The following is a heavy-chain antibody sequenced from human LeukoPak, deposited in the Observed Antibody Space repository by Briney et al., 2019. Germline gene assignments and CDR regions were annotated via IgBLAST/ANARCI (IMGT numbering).Heavy chain of an antibody. CDR3: AKDLRLGELSFFDY. CDR1: GFTFSSYG. CDR2: ISYDGCNK. V-gene: IGHV3-30*18. J-gene: IGHJ4*02. Sequence: GSLRLSCAASGFTFSSYGMHWVRQAPGKGLEWVAVISYDGCNKYYADSVKGRFTISRDNSKNTLYLQTNSQRAEDTAVYYCAKDLRLGELSFFDYWGQGTLVTVSS. D-gene: IGHD3-16*02.